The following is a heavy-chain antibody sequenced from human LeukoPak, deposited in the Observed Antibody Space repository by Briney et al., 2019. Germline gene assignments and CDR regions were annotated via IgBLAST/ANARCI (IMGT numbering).Heavy chain of an antibody. CDR2: TSWNSGSI. J-gene: IGHJ6*02. D-gene: IGHD2-2*01. V-gene: IGHV3-9*02. CDR1: GFTSDDYA. Sequence: GRSLRLSCAASGFTSDDYAMHWVRQAPGKGLEWVSGTSWNSGSIGYADSVKGRFTISRDNAKNALYLQMNSLRAKDTALYYCAIDQSSSVPDYYYYGMDVWGQGTTVTVSS. CDR3: AIDQSSSVPDYYYYGMDV.